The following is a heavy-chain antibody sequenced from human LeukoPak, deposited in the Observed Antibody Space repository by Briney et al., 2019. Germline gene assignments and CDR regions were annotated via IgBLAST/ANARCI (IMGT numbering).Heavy chain of an antibody. Sequence: GASVKVSCKASGYTFTSYGVSWVRQAPGQGLEWMGWISAYNGNTNYAQKLQGRVTMTTDTSTSTAYMELRSLRSDDTAVYYCARGGITIFGVVTFDYWGQGTLVTVSS. CDR2: ISAYNGNT. J-gene: IGHJ4*02. CDR3: ARGGITIFGVVTFDY. V-gene: IGHV1-18*01. D-gene: IGHD3-3*01. CDR1: GYTFTSYG.